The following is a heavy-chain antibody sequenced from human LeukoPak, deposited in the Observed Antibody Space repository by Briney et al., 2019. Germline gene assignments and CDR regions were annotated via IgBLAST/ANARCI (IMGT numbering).Heavy chain of an antibody. CDR3: ARRAKGIPPDY. CDR2: FDVIDAKT. Sequence: GASVKVSCTVSGSSLTELSLYWVRQAPGKGLEWMGGFDVIDAKTFYAQKFQGRVTMTEDSSTDTAYMELSSLRSEDTAVYYCARRAKGIPPDYWGQGTLVTVSS. V-gene: IGHV1-24*01. J-gene: IGHJ4*02. D-gene: IGHD2-21*01. CDR1: GSSLTELS.